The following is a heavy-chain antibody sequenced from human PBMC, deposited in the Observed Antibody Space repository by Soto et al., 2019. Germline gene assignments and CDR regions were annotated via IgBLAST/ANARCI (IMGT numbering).Heavy chain of an antibody. Sequence: QVQLQESGPGLVKPSETLSLTCTVSGGSISNHYWSWIRQPPGKGLEWIGYIYYNVNTNYNPSLKSRVTMSVDTSKNQISLKFRSVTAADTAVYYCTRANWYSEYWGQGTLVTVSS. D-gene: IGHD7-27*01. CDR1: GGSISNHY. J-gene: IGHJ4*02. CDR3: TRANWYSEY. V-gene: IGHV4-59*11. CDR2: IYYNVNT.